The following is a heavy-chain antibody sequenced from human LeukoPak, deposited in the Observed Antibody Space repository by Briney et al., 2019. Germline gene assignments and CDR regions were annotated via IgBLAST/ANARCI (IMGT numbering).Heavy chain of an antibody. CDR1: GFTFSSYW. J-gene: IGHJ4*02. Sequence: GGSLRLSCAASGFTFSSYWMSWVRQAPGKGLEWVANIKQDGSEKYYVDSVKGRFTISRDNAKNSLYLQMNSLRAEDTAVYYCARDLILYSSGWYYGYWGQGTLVTVSS. CDR3: ARDLILYSSGWYYGY. D-gene: IGHD6-19*01. CDR2: IKQDGSEK. V-gene: IGHV3-7*01.